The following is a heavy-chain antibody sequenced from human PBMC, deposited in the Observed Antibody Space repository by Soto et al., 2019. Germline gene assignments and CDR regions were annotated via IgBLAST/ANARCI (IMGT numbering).Heavy chain of an antibody. V-gene: IGHV1-69*02. CDR2: IIPILGIA. Sequence: QVQLVQSGAEVKKPGSSVKVSCKASVGTFSSYTISWVRQAPGQGLEWMGRIIPILGIANYAQKFQGRVTITADKSTSTAYMELSSLRSEDTAVYYCARVSDFWRFDPWGQGTLVTVSS. J-gene: IGHJ5*02. CDR3: ARVSDFWRFDP. CDR1: VGTFSSYT. D-gene: IGHD3-3*01.